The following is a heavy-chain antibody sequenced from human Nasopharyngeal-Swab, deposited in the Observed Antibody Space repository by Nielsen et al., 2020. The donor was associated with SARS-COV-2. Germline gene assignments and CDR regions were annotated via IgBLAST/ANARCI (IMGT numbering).Heavy chain of an antibody. CDR3: ARDYSSHRAFDY. J-gene: IGHJ4*02. D-gene: IGHD6-13*01. Sequence: VRQAPGQGLEWMGIINPSGGSTSYAQKFQGRVTMTRDTSTSTVYMELSSLRSEDTAVYYCARDYSSHRAFDYWGQGTLVTVSS. V-gene: IGHV1-46*01. CDR2: INPSGGST.